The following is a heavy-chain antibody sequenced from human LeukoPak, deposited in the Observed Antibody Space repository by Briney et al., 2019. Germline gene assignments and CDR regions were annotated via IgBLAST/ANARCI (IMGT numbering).Heavy chain of an antibody. CDR1: GYTFTSYG. CDR2: ISAYNGNT. V-gene: IGHV1-18*01. D-gene: IGHD3-22*01. Sequence: GASVKVSCKASGYTFTSYGISWVRQAPGQGLEWMGWISAYNGNTNYAQKLQGRVTMTTDTSTSTAYMELRSLRSDDTAVYYCARLEKKDYYDSSGYGLGAFDIWGQGTMVTVSS. CDR3: ARLEKKDYYDSSGYGLGAFDI. J-gene: IGHJ3*02.